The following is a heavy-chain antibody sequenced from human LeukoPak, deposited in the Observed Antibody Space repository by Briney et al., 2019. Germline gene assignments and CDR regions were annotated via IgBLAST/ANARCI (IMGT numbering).Heavy chain of an antibody. CDR1: GFTFSDSP. CDR2: IRSKANSYAT. D-gene: IGHD3-22*01. V-gene: IGHV3-73*01. CDR3: TRRVEIEDSSPSYFDS. Sequence: PGGSLRLSCAASGFTFSDSPMHWVRQASGKGLEWVGRIRSKANSYATEYAVSVKGRFTISRDDSKNTAHLQMNSLKTEDTAVYYCTRRVEIEDSSPSYFDSWGQGTLVTVSS. J-gene: IGHJ4*02.